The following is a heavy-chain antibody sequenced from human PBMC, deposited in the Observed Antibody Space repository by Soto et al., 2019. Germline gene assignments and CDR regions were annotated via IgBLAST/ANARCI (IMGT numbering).Heavy chain of an antibody. CDR3: ARDPFDWPDY. V-gene: IGHV4-61*01. CDR1: GGSVSGGSYY. D-gene: IGHD3-9*01. Sequence: QVQLQESGPGLVKPSETLSLTCIVSGGSVSGGSYYWSWIRQPPGKGLEWIGYISYNGSTSYNPSLKSRITISVVTSKNQFSLKLSSVTTADTAAYYCARDPFDWPDYWGRGTLVTVSS. CDR2: ISYNGST. J-gene: IGHJ4*02.